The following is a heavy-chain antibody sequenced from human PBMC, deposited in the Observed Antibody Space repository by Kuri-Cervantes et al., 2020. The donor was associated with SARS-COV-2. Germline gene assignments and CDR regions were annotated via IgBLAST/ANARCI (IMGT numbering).Heavy chain of an antibody. J-gene: IGHJ6*03. V-gene: IGHV3-21*01. Sequence: LSLTCAVSGFTFSNYGMNWVRQAPGKGLEWVSSISSSSTYIYYPDSVKGRFTNSRDNAKNSLFLQMNSLRADDTAVYYCARAVGSSSAGDYSMDVWGKGTTVTVSS. CDR2: ISSSSTYI. CDR1: GFTFSNYG. D-gene: IGHD6-6*01. CDR3: ARAVGSSSAGDYSMDV.